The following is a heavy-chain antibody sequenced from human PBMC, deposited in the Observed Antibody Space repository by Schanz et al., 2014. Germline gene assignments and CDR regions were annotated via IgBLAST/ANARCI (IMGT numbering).Heavy chain of an antibody. CDR1: GYTFTTYA. CDR3: AKAEYDSLTDSYSRLDP. Sequence: QVQLVQSGAEVKKPGASVKVSCKASGYTFTTYAMSWVRQAPGQGLEWVGWISVYTGNTKYGQKVQGRVTMTADTSTNTAYMELRSLRSDDTAVYYCAKAEYDSLTDSYSRLDPWGQGTPVTVSS. V-gene: IGHV1-18*01. CDR2: ISVYTGNT. J-gene: IGHJ5*02. D-gene: IGHD3-9*01.